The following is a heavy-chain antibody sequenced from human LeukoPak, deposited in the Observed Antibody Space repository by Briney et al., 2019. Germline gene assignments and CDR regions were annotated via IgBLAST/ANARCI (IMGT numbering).Heavy chain of an antibody. D-gene: IGHD3-10*01. J-gene: IGHJ3*02. V-gene: IGHV1-18*01. Sequence: ASVKVSCKASGYIFTSYGISWVRQAPGQGLEWMGWISAYNGNTNYAQKLQGRVTMTTDTSTSTAYMELRSLRSDDTAVYYCARDRNEWFGELTDAFDIWGQGTMVTVSS. CDR2: ISAYNGNT. CDR3: ARDRNEWFGELTDAFDI. CDR1: GYIFTSYG.